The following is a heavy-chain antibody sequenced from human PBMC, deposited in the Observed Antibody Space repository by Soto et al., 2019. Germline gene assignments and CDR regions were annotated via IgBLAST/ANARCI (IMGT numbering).Heavy chain of an antibody. CDR2: IYSGGST. CDR3: AKRAGLDTSSFDY. J-gene: IGHJ4*02. CDR1: GVTVRSNY. V-gene: IGHV3-53*01. D-gene: IGHD6-19*01. Sequence: AGGSLRLPWAAAGVTVRSNYMSWVRQAPGKGLEWVSVIYSGGSTYYADSVKGRFTISRDNSKNTLYLQMNSLRAEDTAVYYCAKRAGLDTSSFDYWGQGTLVTVSS.